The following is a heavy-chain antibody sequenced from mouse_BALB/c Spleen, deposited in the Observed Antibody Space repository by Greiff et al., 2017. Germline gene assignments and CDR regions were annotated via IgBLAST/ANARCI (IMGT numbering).Heavy chain of an antibody. CDR1: GFTFNTYA. CDR2: IRSKSNNYAT. D-gene: IGHD2-12*01. Sequence: DVMLVESGGGLVQPKGSLKLSCAASGFTFNTYAMNWVRQAPGKGLEWVARIRSKSNNYATYYADSVKDRFTISRDDSQSMLYLQMNNLKTEDTAMYYCVGDYDYAMDYWGQGTSVTVSS. J-gene: IGHJ4*01. CDR3: VGDYDYAMDY. V-gene: IGHV10-1*02.